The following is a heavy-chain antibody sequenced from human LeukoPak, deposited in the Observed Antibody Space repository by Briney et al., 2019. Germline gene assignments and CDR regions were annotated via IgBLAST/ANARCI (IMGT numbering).Heavy chain of an antibody. D-gene: IGHD1-26*01. Sequence: GGSLRLSCEASGFSFSSYFMSWIRQAPGKGLEWVSYITNSGRSTNYADAVKGRFTISRDNAKKSVYLEMTDLRAGDTAVYYCAREASGNYYVFDSWGQGTLGTVSS. J-gene: IGHJ4*01. CDR2: ITNSGRST. V-gene: IGHV3-11*04. CDR1: GFSFSSYF. CDR3: AREASGNYYVFDS.